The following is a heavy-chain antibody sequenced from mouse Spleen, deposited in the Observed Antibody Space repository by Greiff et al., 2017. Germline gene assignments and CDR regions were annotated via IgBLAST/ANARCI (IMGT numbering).Heavy chain of an antibody. V-gene: IGHV1-61*01. CDR3: ARERYGSSYGY. J-gene: IGHJ2*01. CDR2: IYPSDSET. D-gene: IGHD1-1*01. Sequence: VQLQQPGAELVRPGSSVKLSCKASGYTFTSYWMDWVKQRPGQGLEWIGNIYPSDSETHYNQKFKDKATLTVDKSSSTAYMQLSSLTSEDSAVYYCARERYGSSYGYWGQGTTLTVSS. CDR1: GYTFTSYW.